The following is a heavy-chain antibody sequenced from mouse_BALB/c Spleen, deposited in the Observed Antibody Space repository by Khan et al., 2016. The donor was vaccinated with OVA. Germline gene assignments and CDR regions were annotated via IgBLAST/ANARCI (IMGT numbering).Heavy chain of an antibody. CDR2: ISYSGNT. CDR3: ARVYGGDFDY. CDR1: GYSITSDYA. Sequence: EVKLLESGPGLVKPSQSLSLTCTVTGYSITSDYAWNWNRQFPGNKLEWMGYISYSGNTKYNPSLKSRISVTRDTSKNQFFLQLNSVTTEDTATYYCARVYGGDFDYWGQGTTLTVSS. V-gene: IGHV3-2*02. D-gene: IGHD2-10*02. J-gene: IGHJ2*01.